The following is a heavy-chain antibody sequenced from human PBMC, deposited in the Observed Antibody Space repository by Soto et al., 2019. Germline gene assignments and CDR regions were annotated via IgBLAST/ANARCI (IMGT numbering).Heavy chain of an antibody. J-gene: IGHJ4*02. CDR1: GFTFSSYS. Sequence: EVQLVESGGGLVQPGGSLRLSCAASGFTFSSYSMNWVRQAPGKGLQWVSYISSSSSTIYYADSVKGRFTISRDNAKNSLYLPMNSLRDEDTAVYYCARDTPGFYCSSTSWPRVDYWGQGTLVTVSS. CDR3: ARDTPGFYCSSTSWPRVDY. CDR2: ISSSSSTI. V-gene: IGHV3-48*02. D-gene: IGHD2-2*01.